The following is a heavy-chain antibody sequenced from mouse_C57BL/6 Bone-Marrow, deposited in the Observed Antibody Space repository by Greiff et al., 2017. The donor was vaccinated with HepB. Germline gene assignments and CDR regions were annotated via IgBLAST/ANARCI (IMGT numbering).Heavy chain of an antibody. Sequence: VQLQQSGPELVKPGASVKISCKASGYTFTDYYINWVKQRPGQGLEWIGWIFPGSGSTYYNEKFKGKATLTVDKSSSIAYMLLSILTSEGSAVYFLARSGIMYYYGSSYCWGRGTTLTVCS. CDR1: GYTFTDYY. D-gene: IGHD1-1*01. J-gene: IGHJ2*01. CDR2: IFPGSGST. CDR3: ARSGIMYYYGSSYC. V-gene: IGHV1-75*01.